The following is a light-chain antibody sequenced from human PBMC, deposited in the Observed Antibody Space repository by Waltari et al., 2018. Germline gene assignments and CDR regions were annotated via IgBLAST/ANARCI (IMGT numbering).Light chain of an antibody. CDR1: QSVASYY. CDR3: QQYGTSPPWT. V-gene: IGKV3-20*01. J-gene: IGKJ1*01. CDR2: GAS. Sequence: EIVLTQSPGTLSLSPGERATLSCRTSQSVASYYIAWYQQKPGQAPRLLLYGASSRTTGIPDRFSGGGSGTDFTLTITRLEPEDFAVYYCQQYGTSPPWTFGQGTKVEVK.